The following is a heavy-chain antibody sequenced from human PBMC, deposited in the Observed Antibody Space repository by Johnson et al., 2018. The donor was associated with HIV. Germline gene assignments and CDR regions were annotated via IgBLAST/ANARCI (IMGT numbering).Heavy chain of an antibody. V-gene: IGHV3-7*01. D-gene: IGHD6-19*01. CDR2: ITQDGSEQ. CDR1: GFTFSSYW. Sequence: MLLVESGGGLVQPGGSLRLSCAASGFTFSSYWMSWVRQAPGKGLEWVANITQDGSEQYYVDSVKGRFTISRDNAKNALYLQMNSLRAEDTAVYYCASVGSSGFFSAFDIWGQGTMVTVSS. J-gene: IGHJ3*02. CDR3: ASVGSSGFFSAFDI.